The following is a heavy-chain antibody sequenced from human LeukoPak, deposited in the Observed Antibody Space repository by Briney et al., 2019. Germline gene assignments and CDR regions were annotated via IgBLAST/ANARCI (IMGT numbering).Heavy chain of an antibody. D-gene: IGHD6-13*01. CDR1: GGSISSRSYY. Sequence: SETLSLTCSVSGGSISSRSYYWGWVRQPPGKGLEWIGSTYYTGSTYYNPSLRSRVSTSGDTSKNQVSLKVNSVTAADTAVYYCARLGAAPGPPHYFYYGMDVWGQGTTVTVS. CDR2: TYYTGST. CDR3: ARLGAAPGPPHYFYYGMDV. V-gene: IGHV4-39*01. J-gene: IGHJ6*02.